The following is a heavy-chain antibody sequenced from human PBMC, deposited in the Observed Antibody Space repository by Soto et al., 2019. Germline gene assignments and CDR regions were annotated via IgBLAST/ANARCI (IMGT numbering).Heavy chain of an antibody. D-gene: IGHD4-4*01. J-gene: IGHJ4*02. Sequence: GGSLRLSCAASGFTFSSYAMSWVRQAPGKGLEWVSAISGSGGSTYYADSVKGRFTISRDNSKNTLYLQMNSLRAEDTAVYYCAKPFDYSNFGYYFDYWGQGTLVTVSS. CDR2: ISGSGGST. CDR3: AKPFDYSNFGYYFDY. V-gene: IGHV3-23*01. CDR1: GFTFSSYA.